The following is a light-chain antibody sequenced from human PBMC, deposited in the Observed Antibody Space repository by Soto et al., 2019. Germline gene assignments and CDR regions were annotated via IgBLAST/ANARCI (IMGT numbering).Light chain of an antibody. Sequence: IHITQSPSSLSASVGDRFTITCRSSHIISSYLNWYQQKPGKAPKVLIYAASSLQSGVPSRFSGSGSGTEFPLTISSLQPEDFATYYCQQSYSTPPITFGQGTRLE. CDR1: HIISSY. J-gene: IGKJ5*01. CDR2: AAS. CDR3: QQSYSTPPIT. V-gene: IGKV1-39*01.